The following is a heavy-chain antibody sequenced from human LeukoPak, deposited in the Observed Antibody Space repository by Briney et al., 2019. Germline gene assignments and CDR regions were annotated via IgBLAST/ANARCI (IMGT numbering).Heavy chain of an antibody. D-gene: IGHD2-2*01. J-gene: IGHJ5*02. CDR1: GFTFSSYA. V-gene: IGHV3-23*01. Sequence: PGGSLRLSCAASGFTFSSYAMSWVRRAPGKGLEWVSAISGSGGSTYYADSGKGRFTISRDNSKNTLYLQMNSLRAEDTAVYYCAKHSGCSSTSCFHPYNWFDPWGQGTLVTVSS. CDR2: ISGSGGST. CDR3: AKHSGCSSTSCFHPYNWFDP.